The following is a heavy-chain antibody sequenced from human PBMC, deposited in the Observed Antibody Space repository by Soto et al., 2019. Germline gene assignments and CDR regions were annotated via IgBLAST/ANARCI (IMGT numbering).Heavy chain of an antibody. V-gene: IGHV4-34*01. CDR1: CGSFSGYY. D-gene: IGHD6-13*01. CDR3: ARNLIAAAGLYYYYYYGMDV. Sequence: PSETLSLTCAVYCGSFSGYYWSWIRQPPGKGLEWIGEINHSGSTNYNPSLKSRVTISVDTSKNQFSLKLSSVTAADTAVYYCARNLIAAAGLYYYYYYGMDVWGQGTTVTVSS. J-gene: IGHJ6*02. CDR2: INHSGST.